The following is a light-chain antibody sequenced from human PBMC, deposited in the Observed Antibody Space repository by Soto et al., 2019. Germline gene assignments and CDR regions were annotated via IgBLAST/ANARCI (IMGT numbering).Light chain of an antibody. J-gene: IGKJ2*01. Sequence: ENVLTQSPGTLSLSPGERATLSCRASQSVSDSYLAWYQQKPGQAPRLIVYGASSRATGIPDRFSGSGSGTDFTLTISSLESEDFAVYYCQQYGRSPYTFGQGTKLEIK. CDR2: GAS. CDR3: QQYGRSPYT. CDR1: QSVSDSY. V-gene: IGKV3-20*01.